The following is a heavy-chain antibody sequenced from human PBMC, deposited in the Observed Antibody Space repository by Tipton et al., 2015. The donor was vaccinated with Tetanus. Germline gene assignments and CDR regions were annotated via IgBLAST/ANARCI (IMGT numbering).Heavy chain of an antibody. Sequence: LRLSCTVSGGSISSRSYYWSWIRQHPVKGLEWIGYIYYTGSTYYNPSLKSRVIISADTSKNQFSLKLSSVTAADTAVYYCARLPKQWMGAGGTWGQGTLVTVSS. J-gene: IGHJ5*02. CDR3: ARLPKQWMGAGGT. V-gene: IGHV4-31*03. CDR1: GGSISSRSYY. D-gene: IGHD6-19*01. CDR2: IYYTGST.